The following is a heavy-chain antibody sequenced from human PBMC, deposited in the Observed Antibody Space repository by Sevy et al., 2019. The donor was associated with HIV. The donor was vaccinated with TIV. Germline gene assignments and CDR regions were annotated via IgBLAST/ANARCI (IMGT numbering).Heavy chain of an antibody. Sequence: GGSLRLSCAASGFTFDNNAMYWVRQAPGKGLEWVSAISGSGLSTNYAASVRGRFTISRDISKTTLYLQMNSLRAEDTAVYYCAKVYYYDSGTVIPRVMDVWGQGTTVTVSS. CDR1: GFTFDNNA. V-gene: IGHV3-23*01. J-gene: IGHJ6*02. D-gene: IGHD3-10*01. CDR2: ISGSGLST. CDR3: AKVYYYDSGTVIPRVMDV.